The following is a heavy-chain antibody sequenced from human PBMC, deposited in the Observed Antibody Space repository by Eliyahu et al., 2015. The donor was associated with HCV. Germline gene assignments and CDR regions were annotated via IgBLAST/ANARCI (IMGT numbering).Heavy chain of an antibody. CDR1: GGSISSYY. J-gene: IGHJ4*02. D-gene: IGHD5-18*01. CDR2: ISYSGST. Sequence: QVQLQESGPGLVKPSETLSLPCTVSGGSISSYYWSWIRQPPGKGLEWIGYISYSGSTNYXPSLKSRVTISVDTSKNHFSLKLSSVTAADTAVYYCASTPGYSYGPSGYFDYWGQGTLVTVSS. CDR3: ASTPGYSYGPSGYFDY. V-gene: IGHV4-59*01.